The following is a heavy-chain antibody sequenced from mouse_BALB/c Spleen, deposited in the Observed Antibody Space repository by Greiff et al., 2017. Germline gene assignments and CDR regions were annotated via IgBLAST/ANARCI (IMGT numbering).Heavy chain of an antibody. J-gene: IGHJ3*01. Sequence: QVTLKESGPGILQPSQTLSLTCSFSGFSLSTSGMGVGWIRQPSGKGLEWLAHIWWDDDKRYNPALKSRLTISKDTSSNQVFLKIASVDTADTATYYCARIVAYYGNLFAYWGQGTLVTVSA. CDR3: ARIVAYYGNLFAY. CDR1: GFSLSTSGMG. CDR2: IWWDDDK. D-gene: IGHD2-10*01. V-gene: IGHV8-8*01.